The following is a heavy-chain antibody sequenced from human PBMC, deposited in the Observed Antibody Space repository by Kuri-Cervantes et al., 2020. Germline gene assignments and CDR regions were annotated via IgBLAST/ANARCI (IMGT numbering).Heavy chain of an antibody. V-gene: IGHV4-34*01. CDR2: IYHSGST. D-gene: IGHD1-26*01. Sequence: SETLSLTCAVYGGSFSGYYWSWIRQPPGKGLEWIGSIYHSGSTYYNPSLKSRVTISVDTSKNQFSLKLSSVTAADTAVYYCARHRGEWELLAGYFDYWGQGTLVTVSS. CDR1: GGSFSGYY. J-gene: IGHJ4*02. CDR3: ARHRGEWELLAGYFDY.